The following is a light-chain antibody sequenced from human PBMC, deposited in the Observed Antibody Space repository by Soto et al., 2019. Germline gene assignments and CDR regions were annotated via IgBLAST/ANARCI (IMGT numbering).Light chain of an antibody. CDR1: QSISDW. Sequence: DTQMTQSPSTLSASVGDRVTITCRASQSISDWLAWYQQKPGKAPKLLIYKASILQRGVPSRFSGSGSGAEFTITISGLQAEDFATYYCQHYNDYPWTFGQGTKVEIK. V-gene: IGKV1-5*03. CDR3: QHYNDYPWT. J-gene: IGKJ1*01. CDR2: KAS.